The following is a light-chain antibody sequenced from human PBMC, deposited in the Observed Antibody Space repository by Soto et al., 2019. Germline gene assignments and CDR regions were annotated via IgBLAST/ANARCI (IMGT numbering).Light chain of an antibody. J-gene: IGLJ3*02. Sequence: QSVLTQPPSVSGAPGQRVTISCTGSSSNIGAGYDVHWYQQLPGTAPKLLIYGNSNRPSGVPDRFSGSKSGTSASLAITGLQAEDEDADYCQHYDSSLSGKWVFGGGTKLTVL. V-gene: IGLV1-40*01. CDR1: SSNIGAGYD. CDR2: GNS. CDR3: QHYDSSLSGKWV.